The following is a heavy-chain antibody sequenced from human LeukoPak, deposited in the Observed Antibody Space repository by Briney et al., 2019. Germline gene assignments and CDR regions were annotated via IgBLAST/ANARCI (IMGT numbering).Heavy chain of an antibody. CDR2: IPNTGSA. CDR3: ARAVTRGGGAYDT. D-gene: IGHD4-17*01. V-gene: IGHV4-31*03. Sequence: PSETLSLTCTVSGGSLNSGNYSWSWIRLLPGKGLEWIGYIPNTGSAYYNPSLKSRGTISVDTSKNLFSLKLTSVTAADTAVYYCARAVTRGGGAYDTWGPGTKVIVSS. J-gene: IGHJ3*02. CDR1: GGSLNSGNYS.